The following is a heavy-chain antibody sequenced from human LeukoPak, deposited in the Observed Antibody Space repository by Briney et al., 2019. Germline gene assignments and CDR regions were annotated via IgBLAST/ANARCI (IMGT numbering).Heavy chain of an antibody. J-gene: IGHJ4*02. CDR3: ARVARKGSIVDY. CDR1: GGSISSGSYY. D-gene: IGHD2-21*01. Sequence: SETLSLTCTVSGGSISSGSYYWSWIRQPAGKGLEWIGRIYTSGSTNYNPSLKSRVTISVDTSKNQFSLKLSSVTAADTAVYYCARVARKGSIVDYWGQGTLVTDSS. CDR2: IYTSGST. V-gene: IGHV4-61*02.